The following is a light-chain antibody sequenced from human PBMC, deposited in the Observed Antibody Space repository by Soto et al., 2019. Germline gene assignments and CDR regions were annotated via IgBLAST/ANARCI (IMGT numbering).Light chain of an antibody. J-gene: IGKJ5*01. Sequence: DIQMTQSPSTLSASVGDRVTITCRASQSISSLLSWYQQKPGKAPKVLIYDASSFESGVPSRFSGSGSGTEFSLTISSLQPDDFGTYYCQQYNSYALTFGQGTRLEIK. CDR2: DAS. CDR3: QQYNSYALT. V-gene: IGKV1-5*01. CDR1: QSISSL.